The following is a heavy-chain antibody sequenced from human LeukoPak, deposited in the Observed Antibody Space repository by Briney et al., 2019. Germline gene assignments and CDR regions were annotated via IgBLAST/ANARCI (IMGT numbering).Heavy chain of an antibody. D-gene: IGHD2-2*02. CDR3: ARAQSFAADRYCSSTSCYRGRRYMDV. CDR2: INPSGGST. CDR1: GYTFTSYY. Sequence: ASVKVSCKASGYTFTSYYMHWVRQAPGQGLEWMGIINPSGGSTSYAQKFQGRVTMTRDMSTSTVCMELSSLRSEDTAVYYCARAQSFAADRYCSSTSCYRGRRYMDVWGKGTTVTVSS. V-gene: IGHV1-46*01. J-gene: IGHJ6*03.